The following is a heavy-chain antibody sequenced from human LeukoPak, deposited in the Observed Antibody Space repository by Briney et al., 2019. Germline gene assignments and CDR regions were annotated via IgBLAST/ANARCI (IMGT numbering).Heavy chain of an antibody. J-gene: IGHJ4*02. CDR2: IYYSGST. Sequence: SETLSLTCTVSGGSISSGDYCWSWIRQPPGKGLERIGYIYYSGSTYYNPSLKSRVTISVDTSKNQFSLKLSSVTAADTAVYYCARGTTVTSTDVFDYWGQGTLVTVSS. CDR3: ARGTTVTSTDVFDY. V-gene: IGHV4-30-4*01. CDR1: GGSISSGDYC. D-gene: IGHD4-17*01.